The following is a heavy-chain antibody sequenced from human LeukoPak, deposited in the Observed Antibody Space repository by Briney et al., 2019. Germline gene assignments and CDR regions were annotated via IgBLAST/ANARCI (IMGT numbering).Heavy chain of an antibody. Sequence: SETLSLTCTVSGGSISSSSYYWGWIRQPPGKGLEWIGSIYYSGSTYYNPSLKSRVTISVDTSKNQFSLKLSSVTAADTAVYYCARHRFWSGYLYWGQGTLVTVSS. CDR2: IYYSGST. J-gene: IGHJ4*02. V-gene: IGHV4-39*01. D-gene: IGHD3-3*01. CDR3: ARHRFWSGYLY. CDR1: GGSISSSSYY.